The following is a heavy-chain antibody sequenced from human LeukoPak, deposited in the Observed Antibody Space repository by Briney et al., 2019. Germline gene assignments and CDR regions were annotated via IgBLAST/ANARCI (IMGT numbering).Heavy chain of an antibody. D-gene: IGHD6-19*01. CDR2: IYYSGST. Sequence: PSETLSLTCTVSGGSFSSRSYYWGRIPQPPGKGLVWIGSIYYSGSTYYNPSLTSRVTISDDTSKNQFYMKLSSVTAADTAVYFCARHIEYSSGWLDYWGQGALVTVSS. CDR1: GGSFSSRSYY. CDR3: ARHIEYSSGWLDY. J-gene: IGHJ4*02. V-gene: IGHV4-39*01.